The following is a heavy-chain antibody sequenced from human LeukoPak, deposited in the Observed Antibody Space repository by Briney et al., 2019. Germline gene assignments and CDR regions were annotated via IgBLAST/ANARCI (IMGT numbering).Heavy chain of an antibody. Sequence: YVRLSCAAYALTFSSYDRHWVRHAPGKGREWVELISYDGNKIYYAGSVKGRFTMSSDNSKSTLYLQMNSLGAEDTAVYYCARQKYSGSSLDYWGQGTLVTVSS. J-gene: IGHJ4*02. CDR2: ISYDGNKI. CDR3: ARQKYSGSSLDY. CDR1: ALTFSSYD. D-gene: IGHD6-6*01. V-gene: IGHV3-33*01.